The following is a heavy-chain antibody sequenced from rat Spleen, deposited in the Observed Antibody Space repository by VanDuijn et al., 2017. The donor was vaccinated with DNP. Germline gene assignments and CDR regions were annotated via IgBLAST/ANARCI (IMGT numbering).Heavy chain of an antibody. CDR1: GFTFRNYG. J-gene: IGHJ4*01. CDR3: AMNQTMDA. V-gene: IGHV5S13*01. Sequence: EVQLVESGGGLVQPGRSLKVSCAASGFTFRNYGMAWVRQAPTRGLEWFASITTGGDNTYYKDSVKSRFNITRDNAKNTQYLQMDSLRSEDTATYYCAMNQTMDAWGQGTSVTVSS. D-gene: IGHD3-7*01. CDR2: ITTGGDNT.